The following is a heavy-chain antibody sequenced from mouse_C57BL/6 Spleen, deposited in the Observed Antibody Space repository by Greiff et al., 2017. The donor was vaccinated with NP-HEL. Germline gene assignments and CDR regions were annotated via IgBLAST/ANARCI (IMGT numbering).Heavy chain of an antibody. V-gene: IGHV1-69*01. D-gene: IGHD1-1*01. Sequence: QVQLQQPGAELVMPGASVKLSCKASGYTFTSYWMHWVKQRPGQGLEWIGEIDPSDSETNYNQKFKGKSTLTVDKSSSTAYMQLSSLTSEDSAVYYCARGRVVARYFDYWGQGTTLTVSS. J-gene: IGHJ2*01. CDR3: ARGRVVARYFDY. CDR2: IDPSDSET. CDR1: GYTFTSYW.